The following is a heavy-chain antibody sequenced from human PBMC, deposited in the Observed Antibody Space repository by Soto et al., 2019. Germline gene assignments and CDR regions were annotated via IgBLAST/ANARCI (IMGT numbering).Heavy chain of an antibody. CDR2: IYYSGST. V-gene: IGHV4-59*12. CDR3: GRGRLGPYKTRGTDY. CDR1: GGSISSYY. D-gene: IGHD1-1*01. J-gene: IGHJ4*02. Sequence: PSETLSLTCTVSGGSISSYYWSWIRQPPGKGLEWIGYIYYSGSTNYNPSLKSRVTISVDTSKNQFSLKLSSVTAADTAVYYCGRGRLGPYKTRGTDYWGQGTLVT.